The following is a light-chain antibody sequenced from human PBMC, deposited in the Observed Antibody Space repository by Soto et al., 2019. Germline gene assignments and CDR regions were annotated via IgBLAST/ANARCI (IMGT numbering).Light chain of an antibody. V-gene: IGKV3-15*01. CDR1: QIIGTN. CDR3: QQYDKWPWT. CDR2: GAF. Sequence: ENVLTQSPATLSVSPGERATLSCRTSQIIGTNLAWYQQKPGQAPRLLIYGAFIRAPGFPVRFRGTGSGSEFTLTISSLQTEDGALYYCQQYDKWPWTFGQGTKVEIK. J-gene: IGKJ1*01.